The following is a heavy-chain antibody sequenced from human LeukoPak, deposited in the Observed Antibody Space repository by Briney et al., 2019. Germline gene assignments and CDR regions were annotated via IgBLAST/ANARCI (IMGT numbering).Heavy chain of an antibody. J-gene: IGHJ4*02. Sequence: GGSLRLSCAASGCTFSSYGIHWVRQAPGKGLEWVAFIRYDGSNKYYAYSVKGRFTISRDNSKNTLYVQMNSLRAEDTAVYYCAKDLDSSSWYSPVDHWGQGTLVTVSS. V-gene: IGHV3-30*02. CDR1: GCTFSSYG. CDR2: IRYDGSNK. D-gene: IGHD6-13*01. CDR3: AKDLDSSSWYSPVDH.